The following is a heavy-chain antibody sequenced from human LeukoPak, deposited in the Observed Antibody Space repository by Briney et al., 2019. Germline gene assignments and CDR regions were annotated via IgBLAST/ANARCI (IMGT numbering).Heavy chain of an antibody. CDR1: GGTFSSYA. V-gene: IGHV1-69*04. J-gene: IGHJ4*02. CDR2: IIPILGIA. CDR3: ATKYYGALEYYFDY. D-gene: IGHD4-17*01. Sequence: ASVKVSCKASGGTFSSYAISWVRQAPGQGLEWMGRIIPILGIANYAQKFQGRVTITADKSTSTAYMELSSLRSEDTAVYYCATKYYGALEYYFDYWGQGTLVTVSS.